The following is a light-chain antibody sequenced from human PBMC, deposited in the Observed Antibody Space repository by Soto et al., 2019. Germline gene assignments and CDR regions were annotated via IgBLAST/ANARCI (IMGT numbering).Light chain of an antibody. Sequence: EIVLTQSPGTLSLSPGERATLSCRASQSVSCSYLAWYQQKPGQAPRLLIYGASSRATGIPDRFSGSGSGTDFTLTISRLEPEDFAVYYCQQRTFGQGTKVDIK. CDR1: QSVSCSY. CDR2: GAS. J-gene: IGKJ1*01. V-gene: IGKV3-20*01. CDR3: QQRT.